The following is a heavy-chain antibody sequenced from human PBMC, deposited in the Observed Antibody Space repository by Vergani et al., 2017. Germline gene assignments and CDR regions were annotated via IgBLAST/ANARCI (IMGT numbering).Heavy chain of an antibody. J-gene: IGHJ6*03. D-gene: IGHD3-10*01. CDR3: ARGNGSGSFRPYYYYYYMDV. Sequence: EVQLVESGGGLVQPGGSLRLSCAASGFTFSSYWMHWVRQAPGKGLVWVSRINSDGSSTSYADSVKGRFTISRDNAKNTLYLQMNSLRAEDTAVYYCARGNGSGSFRPYYYYYYMDVWGKGTTVTVSS. CDR2: INSDGSST. CDR1: GFTFSSYW. V-gene: IGHV3-74*01.